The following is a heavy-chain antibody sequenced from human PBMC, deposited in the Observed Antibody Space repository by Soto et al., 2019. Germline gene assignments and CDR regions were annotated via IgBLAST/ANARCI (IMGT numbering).Heavy chain of an antibody. Sequence: EVQLVESGGGVIQPGGSLRLSCAASDFSVSSNYMSWVRQAPGKGLEWVAVIFRGGSTYYADSVQGRFTISGDSSENTLFLQMNSLRVEDTAVYYCATDHTHYYYYNGMDVWGPGTTVTV. CDR2: IFRGGST. V-gene: IGHV3-53*01. D-gene: IGHD3-10*01. J-gene: IGHJ6*02. CDR3: ATDHTHYYYYNGMDV. CDR1: DFSVSSNY.